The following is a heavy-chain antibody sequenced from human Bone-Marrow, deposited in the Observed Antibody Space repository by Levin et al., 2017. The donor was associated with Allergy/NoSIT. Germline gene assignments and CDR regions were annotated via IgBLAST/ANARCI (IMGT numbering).Heavy chain of an antibody. CDR3: ARPDCSGTSCYYFFDS. Sequence: LSLTCAASGFTFSRYSMNWVRQAPGRGLEWVSYIGRSSSTISYADSVKGRFTISRDNAKNSLYLQMNSLRDEDTAVYYCARPDCSGTSCYYFFDSWGQGTLVTVSS. J-gene: IGHJ4*02. CDR2: IGRSSSTI. CDR1: GFTFSRYS. V-gene: IGHV3-48*02. D-gene: IGHD2-2*01.